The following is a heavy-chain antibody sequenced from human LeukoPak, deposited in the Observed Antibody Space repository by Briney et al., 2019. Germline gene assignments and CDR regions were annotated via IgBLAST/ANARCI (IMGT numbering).Heavy chain of an antibody. D-gene: IGHD6-6*01. J-gene: IGHJ6*03. V-gene: IGHV3-30*03. Sequence: GGSLRLSCAASGFTFSSYGMHWVRQAPGKGLEWVAVISYDGSNKYYADSVKGRFTISRDNSKNTLYLQMNSLRAEDTAVYYCAREGFIAARNYYYYYMDVWGKGTTVTVSS. CDR1: GFTFSSYG. CDR3: AREGFIAARNYYYYYMDV. CDR2: ISYDGSNK.